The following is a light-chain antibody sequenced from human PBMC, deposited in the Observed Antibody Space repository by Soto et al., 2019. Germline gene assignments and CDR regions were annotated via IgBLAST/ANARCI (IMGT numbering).Light chain of an antibody. J-gene: IGKJ1*01. Sequence: DTQMTQPPSTLSGSVGDRVTITCRASHTISSWLAWYQQKPGKAPKLLIYKASTLKSGVPSRFSGSGSGTEFTITISSLPPDDFATYYCQHYNRYSEAFVQGTKVDLK. CDR2: KAS. V-gene: IGKV1-5*03. CDR3: QHYNRYSEA. CDR1: HTISSW.